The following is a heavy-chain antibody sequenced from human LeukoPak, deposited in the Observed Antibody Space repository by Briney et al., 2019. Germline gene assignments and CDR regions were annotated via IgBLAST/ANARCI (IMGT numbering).Heavy chain of an antibody. V-gene: IGHV3-30*16. Sequence: GGSLRLSCAASGLTFSNYAMHWVRQAPGKGLEWVAVISFGATKEYFAKSLKGRFTISRDNSKSPLFLQMASLRVEDTALYFCARFKLGYNTTQKNAFDIWGQGTVVTVSS. J-gene: IGHJ3*02. CDR2: ISFGATKE. D-gene: IGHD1-1*01. CDR3: ARFKLGYNTTQKNAFDI. CDR1: GLTFSNYA.